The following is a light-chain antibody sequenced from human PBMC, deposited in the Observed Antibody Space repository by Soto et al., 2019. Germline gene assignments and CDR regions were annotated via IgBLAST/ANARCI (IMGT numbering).Light chain of an antibody. Sequence: EIVLTQSPGTLSLSPGERATLSCRASQSVSSYLAWYQQKPGQAPRLLIYDASNRATGIPARFSGSGSGTDFTLTISSLEPEDFAVYYCQHYVTSSITFGQGTRLEIK. CDR2: DAS. CDR3: QHYVTSSIT. V-gene: IGKV3-11*01. J-gene: IGKJ5*01. CDR1: QSVSSY.